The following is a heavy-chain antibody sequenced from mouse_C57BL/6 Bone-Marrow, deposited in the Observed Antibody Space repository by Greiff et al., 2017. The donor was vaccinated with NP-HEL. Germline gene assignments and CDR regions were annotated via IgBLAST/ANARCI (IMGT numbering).Heavy chain of an antibody. CDR2: ISSGSSTI. CDR1: GFTFSDYG. J-gene: IGHJ1*03. CDR3: ARGFDV. V-gene: IGHV5-17*01. Sequence: EVKLMESGGGLVKPGGSLKLSCAASGFTFSDYGMHWVRQAPEKGLEWVAYISSGSSTIYYADTVKGRFTISRDNAKNTLFLQMTSLRSEDTAMYYCARGFDVWGTGTTVTVSS.